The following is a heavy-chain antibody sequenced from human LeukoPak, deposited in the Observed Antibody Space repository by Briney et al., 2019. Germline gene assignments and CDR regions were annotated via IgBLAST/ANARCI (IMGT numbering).Heavy chain of an antibody. J-gene: IGHJ4*02. Sequence: PSETLSLTCTVSGGSISPYYWSWIRQTPVKGLEWIGYIYHSGNTNYDPSLKGRVIISVDTSRNQFSLKVTSVTAADTAVYYCARHGSTGLGWDYWGQGILVTVSS. D-gene: IGHD2-2*01. CDR3: ARHGSTGLGWDY. CDR2: IYHSGNT. CDR1: GGSISPYY. V-gene: IGHV4-59*08.